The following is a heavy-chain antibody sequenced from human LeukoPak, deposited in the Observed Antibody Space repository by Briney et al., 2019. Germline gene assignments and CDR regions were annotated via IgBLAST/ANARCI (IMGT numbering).Heavy chain of an antibody. D-gene: IGHD1/OR15-1a*01. CDR1: GFTVSSYA. CDR3: AKGWNSWSDY. J-gene: IGHJ4*02. CDR2: ISGSGGST. V-gene: IGHV3-23*01. Sequence: PGGSLRLSCAASGFTVSSYAMSWVRQAPGKGLEWVSAISGSGGSTYYADSVKGRFTISRDNSKNTLYPQMNSLRAEDTAVYYCAKGWNSWSDYWGQGTLVTVSS.